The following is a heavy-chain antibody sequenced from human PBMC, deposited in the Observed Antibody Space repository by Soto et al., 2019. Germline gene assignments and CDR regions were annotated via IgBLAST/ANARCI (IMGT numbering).Heavy chain of an antibody. J-gene: IGHJ4*02. CDR3: GKRGAVVGGSEHPFFES. Sequence: QVQLVESGGGVVQPGKSLRLSCAASGFIFSNYGMHWVRQAPGKGLEWVSLISFDGKNRNYAASVKGRFTIYRDNPNNTQYLEVNGLRPQATAFYYCGKRGAVVGGSEHPFFESWVQGTLLTVSS. D-gene: IGHD2-15*01. V-gene: IGHV3-30*18. CDR2: ISFDGKNR. CDR1: GFIFSNYG.